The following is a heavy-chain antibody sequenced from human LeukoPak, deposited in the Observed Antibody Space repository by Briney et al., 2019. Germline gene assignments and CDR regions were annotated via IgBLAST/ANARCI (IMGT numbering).Heavy chain of an antibody. CDR2: IKSKSDGCTT. Sequence: GGSLRLSCAASGFTFSNAWMSWVRQAPGKGLEWVGRIKSKSDGCTTDYAAPVKGRFTISSDDSKNTLYLQMNSLKTEDRAVYYCTTDYSGSYPSLDYCGQGTLVTVSS. CDR3: TTDYSGSYPSLDY. D-gene: IGHD1-26*01. J-gene: IGHJ4*02. V-gene: IGHV3-15*01. CDR1: GFTFSNAW.